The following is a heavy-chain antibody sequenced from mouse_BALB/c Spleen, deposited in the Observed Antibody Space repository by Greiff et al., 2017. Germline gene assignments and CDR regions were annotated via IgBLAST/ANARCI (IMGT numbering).Heavy chain of an antibody. V-gene: IGHV3-2*02. D-gene: IGHD2-4*01. Sequence: EVQLVESGPGLVKPSQSLSLTCTVTGYSITSDYAWNWIRQFPGNKLEWMGYISYSGSTSYNPSLKSRISITRDTSKNQFFLQLNSVTTEDTATYYCARGDYDRPGYFDVWGAGTTVTVSS. J-gene: IGHJ1*01. CDR1: GYSITSDYA. CDR2: ISYSGST. CDR3: ARGDYDRPGYFDV.